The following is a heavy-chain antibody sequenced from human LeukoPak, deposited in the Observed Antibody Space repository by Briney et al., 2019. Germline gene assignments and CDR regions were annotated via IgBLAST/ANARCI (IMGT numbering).Heavy chain of an antibody. J-gene: IGHJ4*02. CDR2: IYYSGST. CDR3: ARYSSGWYFFYFDY. D-gene: IGHD6-19*01. CDR1: GGSISSYY. V-gene: IGHV4-59*12. Sequence: PSETLSLTCTVSGGSISSYYWSWIRQPPGKGLEWIGYIYYSGSTNYNPSLKSRVTISVDTSKNQFSLKLSSVTAADTAVYYCARYSSGWYFFYFDYWGQGTLVTVSS.